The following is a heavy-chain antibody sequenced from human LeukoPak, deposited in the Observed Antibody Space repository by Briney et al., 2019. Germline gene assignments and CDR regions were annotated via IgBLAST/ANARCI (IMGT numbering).Heavy chain of an antibody. CDR3: ARVVSYYYDSSGPDHDY. Sequence: GGSLRLSCAASGFTFSSYGMHWVRQAPGKGLEWVAVIWYDGSNKYYADSVKGRFTISRDNSKNTLYLQMNSLRAEDTAVYYCARVVSYYYDSSGPDHDYWGQGTLVTVSS. J-gene: IGHJ4*02. D-gene: IGHD3-22*01. V-gene: IGHV3-33*01. CDR1: GFTFSSYG. CDR2: IWYDGSNK.